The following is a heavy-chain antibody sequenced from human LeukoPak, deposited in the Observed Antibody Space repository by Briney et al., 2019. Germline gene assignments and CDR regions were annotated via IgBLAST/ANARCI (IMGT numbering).Heavy chain of an antibody. CDR2: ISGNGGVI. CDR1: GFTFSSYS. J-gene: IGHJ4*02. CDR3: ARDPRTVRI. Sequence: GGPLRLSCAASGFTFSSYSMNWVRQAPGKGLEWLSYISGNGGVIQYADSVKGRFTISRDNAKNLLYLQMDSLRVEDTAIYYCARDPRTVRIWGQGTLVTVSS. V-gene: IGHV3-48*04. D-gene: IGHD1-1*01.